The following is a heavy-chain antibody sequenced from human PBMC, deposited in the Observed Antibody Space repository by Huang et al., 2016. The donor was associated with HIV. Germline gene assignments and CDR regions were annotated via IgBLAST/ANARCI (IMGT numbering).Heavy chain of an antibody. CDR3: AKGRRAFDV. J-gene: IGHJ3*01. CDR1: GYSFSIYW. Sequence: EVQLVQSGAEVKKPGESLKISCTGSGYSFSIYWIAWVRQMPGQGLEWMGIIYPFETQSTYSPSFEGHVSISVDKSINTVYLHWSSLKASDTAIYYCAKGRRAFDVWGQGTWVTVSS. V-gene: IGHV5-51*03. CDR2: IYPFETQS.